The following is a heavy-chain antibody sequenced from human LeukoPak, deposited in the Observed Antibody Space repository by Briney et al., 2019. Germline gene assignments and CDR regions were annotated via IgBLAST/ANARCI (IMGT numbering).Heavy chain of an antibody. D-gene: IGHD3-22*01. CDR2: IKQDGSEK. V-gene: IGHV3-7*01. CDR1: GFTFSNYY. J-gene: IGHJ4*02. CDR3: ARVYYYDKSGYRHFDF. Sequence: GGTLRLSCAASGFTFSNYYMSWVREAPGKGLEGVANIKQDGSEKYYVDSVKGRFTISRDNAKNSLFLQMDSLRAEDTAVYYCARVYYYDKSGYRHFDFWGQGTLVTVSS.